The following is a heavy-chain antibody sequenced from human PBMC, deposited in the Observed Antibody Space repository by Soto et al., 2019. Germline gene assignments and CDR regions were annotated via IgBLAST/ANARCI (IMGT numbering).Heavy chain of an antibody. CDR3: ARVASVRMQLWFFDY. V-gene: IGHV1-46*03. Sequence: ASVKVSCKASGYTFTSYGISWVRQAPGQGLEWMGIINPGGGGTSYAQRFQGRVTMTRDTSTSTVYMDLSSLRSEDTAVYYCARVASVRMQLWFFDYWGQGTLVTVSS. J-gene: IGHJ4*02. CDR1: GYTFTSYG. CDR2: INPGGGGT. D-gene: IGHD5-18*01.